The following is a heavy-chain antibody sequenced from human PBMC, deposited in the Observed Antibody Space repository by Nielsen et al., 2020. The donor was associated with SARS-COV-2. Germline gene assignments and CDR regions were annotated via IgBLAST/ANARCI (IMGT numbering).Heavy chain of an antibody. CDR3: ARGGCSTTSCYLGMDV. Sequence: GESLKISCAASRFNFSTYSMNWVRQAPGKGLEWVSSISSSSSHIFYADSVNGRFTISRDNAKNSLFLLMNSLRAEDTAVYYCARGGCSTTSCYLGMDVWGQGTTVTVSS. V-gene: IGHV3-21*01. CDR2: ISSSSSHI. CDR1: RFNFSTYS. J-gene: IGHJ6*02. D-gene: IGHD2-2*01.